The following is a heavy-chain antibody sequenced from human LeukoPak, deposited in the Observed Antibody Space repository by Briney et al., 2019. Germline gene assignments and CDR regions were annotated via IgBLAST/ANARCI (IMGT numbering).Heavy chain of an antibody. CDR3: ARHLPYSNNWYATDY. CDR2: IYPGDSDT. V-gene: IGHV5-51*01. D-gene: IGHD6-13*01. J-gene: IGHJ4*02. CDR1: GCSFTSYW. Sequence: GGALEISFKGSGCSFTSYWIAWVRPMPGKGVGWMGIIYPGDSDTRYSPSFQGQVTISADKSISTAYLQWSSLQASDTARYYCARHLPYSNNWYATDYWGQGTLVTVSS.